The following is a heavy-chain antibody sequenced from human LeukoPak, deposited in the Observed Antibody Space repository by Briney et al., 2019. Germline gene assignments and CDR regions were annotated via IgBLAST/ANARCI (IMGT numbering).Heavy chain of an antibody. Sequence: SETLSLTCAVYGGSFSGYYWSWIRQPPGKGLEWIGEINHSGSTNYNPSLKSRVTISVDTSKNQFSLKLSSVTAADTAVYYCARIAARSVYYYYYYMDVWGKGTTVTVSS. CDR2: INHSGST. CDR1: GGSFSGYY. CDR3: ARIAARSVYYYYYYMDV. J-gene: IGHJ6*03. V-gene: IGHV4-34*01. D-gene: IGHD6-6*01.